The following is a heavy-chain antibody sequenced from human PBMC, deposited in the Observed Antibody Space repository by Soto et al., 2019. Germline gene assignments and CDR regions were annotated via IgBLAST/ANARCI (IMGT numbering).Heavy chain of an antibody. CDR3: ARDRVAPYCSSTSCYPIIQDNWFDP. J-gene: IGHJ5*02. CDR2: IWYDGSNK. Sequence: PGGSLRLSCAASGFTFSSYGMHWVRQAPGKGLEWVAVIWYDGSNKYYADSVKGRFTISRDNSKNTLYLQMNSLRAEDTAVYYCARDRVAPYCSSTSCYPIIQDNWFDPWGQGTLVTVSS. D-gene: IGHD2-2*01. CDR1: GFTFSSYG. V-gene: IGHV3-33*01.